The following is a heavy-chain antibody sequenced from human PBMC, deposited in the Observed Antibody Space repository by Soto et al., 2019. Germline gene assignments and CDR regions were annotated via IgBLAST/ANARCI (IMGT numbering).Heavy chain of an antibody. CDR2: LGAYNGNT. CDR3: ARDVGHYFDGSGYKIFFDY. V-gene: IGHV1-18*01. J-gene: IGHJ4*02. D-gene: IGHD3-22*01. CDR1: GYTFTNYG. Sequence: QVQLVQSGAEVKKPGASVKVSCKVSGYTFTNYGISWVRQAPRQGLEWMGWLGAYNGNTNYAQKLRDRVTMTTDTSTSTAYMELRSLRSDDTAVYYCARDVGHYFDGSGYKIFFDYWGQGTLVTISS.